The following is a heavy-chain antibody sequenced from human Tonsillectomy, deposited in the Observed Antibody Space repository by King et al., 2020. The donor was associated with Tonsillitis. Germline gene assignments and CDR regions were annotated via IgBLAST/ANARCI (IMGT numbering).Heavy chain of an antibody. CDR1: GFTFINAW. Sequence: QLVQSGGGLVQPGGSLRLSCAASGFTFINAWMWWVRQAPGKGLEWVGRIKSKTDGGTTDYAVPVKGRFTISRDDSKNSLYLQMNSLTTEDTAVYYCTTLLWFGELCRCYWGQGTLVTVSS. V-gene: IGHV3-15*01. CDR2: IKSKTDGGTT. J-gene: IGHJ4*02. CDR3: TTLLWFGELCRCY. D-gene: IGHD3-10*01.